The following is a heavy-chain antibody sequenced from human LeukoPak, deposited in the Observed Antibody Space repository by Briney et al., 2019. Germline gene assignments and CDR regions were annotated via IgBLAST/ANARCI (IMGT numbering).Heavy chain of an antibody. CDR2: ISSSSSYI. J-gene: IGHJ4*02. V-gene: IGHV3-21*01. D-gene: IGHD2-15*01. CDR1: GFTFSSYS. Sequence: GGSLRLSCAVSGFTFSSYSMNWVRQAPGKGLEWVSSISSSSSYIYYADSVKGRFTISRDNAKNSLYLQMNSLRAEDTAVYYCATALGYCSGGSCEIDYWGQGTLVTVSS. CDR3: ATALGYCSGGSCEIDY.